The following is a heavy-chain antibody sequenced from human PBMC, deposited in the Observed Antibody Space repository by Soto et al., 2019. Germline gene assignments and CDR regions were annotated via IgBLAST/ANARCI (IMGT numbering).Heavy chain of an antibody. CDR1: GFPLSSYW. CDR3: ARVDWMLASYV. V-gene: IGHV3-7*04. Sequence: EVQLVESGGGLVQPGGSLRLSCAASGFPLSSYWMTWVRQAPGKGLEWVANIKQDESEKNNVESVKGRFTSSRDNAKSSVYLQMNSLRVEDTATYYCARVDWMLASYVWCQGTMVSVSS. J-gene: IGHJ3*01. CDR2: IKQDESEK. D-gene: IGHD2-15*01.